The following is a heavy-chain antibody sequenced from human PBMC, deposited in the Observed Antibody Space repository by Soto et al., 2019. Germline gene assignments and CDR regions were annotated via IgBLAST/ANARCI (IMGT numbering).Heavy chain of an antibody. CDR3: AREAEDSSGYYSSSHFDY. CDR2: IIPILGIA. CDR1: GGTFSSYT. V-gene: IGHV1-69*04. D-gene: IGHD3-22*01. Sequence: SVKVSCKASGGTFSSYTISWVRQAPGQGLEWMGRIIPILGIANYAQKFQGRVTITADKSTSTAYMELSSLRSEDMAVYYCAREAEDSSGYYSSSHFDYWGQGTLVTVSS. J-gene: IGHJ4*02.